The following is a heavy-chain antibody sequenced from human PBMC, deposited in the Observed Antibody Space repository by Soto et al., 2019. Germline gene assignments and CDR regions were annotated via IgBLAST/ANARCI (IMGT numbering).Heavy chain of an antibody. CDR3: ASARPTAQGYFDY. CDR2: ISSSSSYI. CDR1: GFIFSRYG. J-gene: IGHJ4*02. V-gene: IGHV3-21*01. Sequence: GQLVESGGGVVQPGTSLRLSCEASGFIFSRYGMHWVRQAPGKGLEWVSSISSSSSYIYYADSVKGRFTISRDNAKNSLYLQMNSLRAEDTAVYYCASARPTAQGYFDYWGQGTLVTVSS.